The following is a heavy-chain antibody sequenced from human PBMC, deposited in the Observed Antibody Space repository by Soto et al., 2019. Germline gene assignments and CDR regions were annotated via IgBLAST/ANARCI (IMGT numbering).Heavy chain of an antibody. J-gene: IGHJ6*02. Sequence: GGSLRLSCAASGFTFSSYWMSWVRQAPGKGLEWVANIKQDGSEKYYVDSVKGRFTISRDNAKNSLYLQMNSLRAEDTAVYYCARDRYSYGGYYSYGMDVWGQGTTVTXSS. D-gene: IGHD5-18*01. CDR2: IKQDGSEK. CDR1: GFTFSSYW. V-gene: IGHV3-7*05. CDR3: ARDRYSYGGYYSYGMDV.